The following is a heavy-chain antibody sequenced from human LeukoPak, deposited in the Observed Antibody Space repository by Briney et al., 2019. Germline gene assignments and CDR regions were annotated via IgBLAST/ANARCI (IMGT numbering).Heavy chain of an antibody. Sequence: SETLSLTCAVSGGSISSGSYSWSWIRQPPGKGLEWIGYIYPRGSTYYNPSLKSRVILSLDKSANQFSLNLSSVTAADTAVYYCARFSPRAMGNYWDFWGQGTLVTVSS. CDR1: GGSISSGSYS. D-gene: IGHD3-10*01. V-gene: IGHV4-30-2*01. CDR3: ARFSPRAMGNYWDF. CDR2: IYPRGST. J-gene: IGHJ4*02.